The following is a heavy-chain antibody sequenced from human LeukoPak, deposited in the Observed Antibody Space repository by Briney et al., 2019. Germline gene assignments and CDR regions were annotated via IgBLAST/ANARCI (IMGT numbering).Heavy chain of an antibody. CDR2: IYYSGST. J-gene: IGHJ3*02. D-gene: IGHD2-21*02. Sequence: SETLSLTCTVSGGSISSYYWSWIRQPPGKGLEWIGYIYYSGSTNYNPSLKSRVTISVDTSKNQFSLKLSSVTAADTAVYYCARKGGSYSIDIWGQGTMVTVSS. V-gene: IGHV4-59*01. CDR1: GGSISSYY. CDR3: ARKGGSYSIDI.